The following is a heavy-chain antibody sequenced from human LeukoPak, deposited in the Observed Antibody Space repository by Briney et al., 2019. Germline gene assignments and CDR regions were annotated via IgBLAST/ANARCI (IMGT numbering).Heavy chain of an antibody. Sequence: PGGPLRLSCTASGFTISSYGMSWVRQAPGKGLEWVSAISGGADSTYYADSVKGRFTISRDSSKNTLYLQMDSLRAEDAAIYYCAKDSPVCTYWGQGTLVTVSS. CDR3: AKDSPVCTY. CDR2: ISGGADST. CDR1: GFTISSYG. V-gene: IGHV3-23*01. J-gene: IGHJ4*02. D-gene: IGHD2-8*01.